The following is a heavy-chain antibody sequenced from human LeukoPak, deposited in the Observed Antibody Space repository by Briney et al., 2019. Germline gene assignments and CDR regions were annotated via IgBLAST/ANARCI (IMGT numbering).Heavy chain of an antibody. J-gene: IGHJ4*02. V-gene: IGHV4-59*08. Sequence: SETLSLTCTVSGGSISSYYWSWIRQPPGKGLEWIGYIYYNGSTNYNPSLKSRVTISVDTSKNQFSLKLSSVTAADTAVYYCARVITIFGVVILMYFDYWGQGTLVTVSS. CDR3: ARVITIFGVVILMYFDY. D-gene: IGHD3-3*01. CDR1: GGSISSYY. CDR2: IYYNGST.